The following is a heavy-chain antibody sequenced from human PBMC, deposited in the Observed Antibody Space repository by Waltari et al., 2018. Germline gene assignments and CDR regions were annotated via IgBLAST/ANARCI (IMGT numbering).Heavy chain of an antibody. CDR3: ARGSGRIDY. V-gene: IGHV4-59*11. CDR1: GGSISSHY. J-gene: IGHJ4*02. Sequence: QVQLQESGPGLVKPSETLSLTCTVSGGSISSHYWSWIRQPPGKGLEWIGYIYYSGRTNYNPSLKSRVTISVATSKNQFSLKLSSGTAADTAVYYCARGSGRIDYWGQGTLVTVSS. D-gene: IGHD1-26*01. CDR2: IYYSGRT.